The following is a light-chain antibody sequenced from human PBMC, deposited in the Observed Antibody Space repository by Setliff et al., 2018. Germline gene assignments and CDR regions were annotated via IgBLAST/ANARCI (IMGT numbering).Light chain of an antibody. V-gene: IGLV2-14*01. CDR3: SSYTSSSPYV. CDR2: DVS. Sequence: QSALTQPASVSGSHGQSITISCTGTSSDVGGYNYVSWYQQHPGKAPKLMIYDVSKRPSGVSNRFSGSKSGNTASLTISGLQAEDEADYYCSSYTSSSPYVFGTGTTVTVL. J-gene: IGLJ1*01. CDR1: SSDVGGYNY.